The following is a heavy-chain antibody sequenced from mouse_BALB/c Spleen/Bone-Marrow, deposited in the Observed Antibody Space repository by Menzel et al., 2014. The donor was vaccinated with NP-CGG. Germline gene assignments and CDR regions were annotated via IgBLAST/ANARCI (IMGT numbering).Heavy chain of an antibody. CDR1: GFTFSSYG. CDR3: ARRGNWDVRRPFDV. CDR2: INSGGSHI. D-gene: IGHD4-1*01. Sequence: EVQLVESGGDLVKPGGSLKLSCAASGFTFSSYGMSWVRQTPDKRLEWVATINSGGSHIYYPDSVKGRFTISRDNAKNTLYLQMNSLKSEDTAMYYCARRGNWDVRRPFDVWGAGTTVTVSS. J-gene: IGHJ1*01. V-gene: IGHV5-6*01.